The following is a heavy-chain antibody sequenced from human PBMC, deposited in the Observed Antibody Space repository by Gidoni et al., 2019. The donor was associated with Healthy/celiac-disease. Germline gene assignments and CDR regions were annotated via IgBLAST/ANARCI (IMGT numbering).Heavy chain of an antibody. Sequence: QVQLVQSGAEANKPGASVKISCKASGYTFTSYGISWVRQAPGQGLEWMGWISAYNGNTNYAQKLQGRVTMTTDTSTSTADMELRSLRSDDTAVYYCARARDRASLYFDYWGQGTLVTVSS. CDR1: GYTFTSYG. J-gene: IGHJ4*02. CDR2: ISAYNGNT. V-gene: IGHV1-18*01. D-gene: IGHD2-21*02. CDR3: ARARDRASLYFDY.